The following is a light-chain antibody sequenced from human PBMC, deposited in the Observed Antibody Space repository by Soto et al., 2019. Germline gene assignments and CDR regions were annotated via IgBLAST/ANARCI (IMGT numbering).Light chain of an antibody. CDR1: QRISSS. CDR2: GAS. J-gene: IGKJ2*01. CDR3: QQYNDWRYT. V-gene: IGKV3-15*01. Sequence: EIVMTQSPATLSVSPGERATLSCRASQRISSSLAWYQLKPGQAPRLLIYGASTRATGIPARFSGSGSGTEFTLTISSRQSEDFAVYYCQQYNDWRYTFGQGTKLEIK.